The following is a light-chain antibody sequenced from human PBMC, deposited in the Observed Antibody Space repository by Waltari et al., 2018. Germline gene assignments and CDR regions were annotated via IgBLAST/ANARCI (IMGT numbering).Light chain of an antibody. V-gene: IGKV2-28*01. Sequence: EIVMTQSPASLSVTPGDTASISCTSSQSLQKSDGRTFLAWYLQKPGQPPHLLIYMNSNRASGVPDRVSGSGSGTDFTLKISRVEADDIGTYYCMQALQTPITFGQGTRLDIK. J-gene: IGKJ5*01. CDR3: MQALQTPIT. CDR2: MNS. CDR1: QSLQKSDGRTF.